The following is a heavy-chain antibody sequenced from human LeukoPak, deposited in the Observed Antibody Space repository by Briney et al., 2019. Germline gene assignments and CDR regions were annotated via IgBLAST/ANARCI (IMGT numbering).Heavy chain of an antibody. CDR2: IYYSGST. J-gene: IGHJ4*02. CDR3: ARGQYGSGSYSHFDY. D-gene: IGHD3-10*01. CDR1: GGAISSSSYY. V-gene: IGHV4-61*01. Sequence: SETLSLTCTVSGGAISSSSYYWSWIRQPPGKGLEWIGYIYYSGSTNYNPSLKSRVTISVDTSKNQFSLKLSSVTAADTAVYYCARGQYGSGSYSHFDYWGQGTLVTVSS.